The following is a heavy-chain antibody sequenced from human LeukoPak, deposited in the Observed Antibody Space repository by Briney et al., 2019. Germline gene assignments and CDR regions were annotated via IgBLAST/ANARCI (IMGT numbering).Heavy chain of an antibody. V-gene: IGHV3-21*01. Sequence: GGSLRLSCAASGFTFSGYCMMWVRQAPGKGPEWVSSVSGGGGDTYYADSVKGRFTISRDNAKNSVYLQVTSLGAEDTAVYYCATYTQYFGAPGGAYYWGLGTLVTVSS. J-gene: IGHJ4*02. CDR2: VSGGGGDT. D-gene: IGHD2-8*02. CDR3: ATYTQYFGAPGGAYY. CDR1: GFTFSGYC.